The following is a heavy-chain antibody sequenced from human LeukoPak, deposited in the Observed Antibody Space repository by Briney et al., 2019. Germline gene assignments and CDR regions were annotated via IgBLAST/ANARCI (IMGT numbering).Heavy chain of an antibody. D-gene: IGHD1-26*01. J-gene: IGHJ4*02. Sequence: ASVKVSCKASGGTFTGYYMHWVRQAPGQGLEWMGWINPNSGGTNYAQKFQGRVTMTRDTSISTAYMELSRLRSDDTAVYYCARDNSGSYVFDYWGQGTLVTVSS. CDR2: INPNSGGT. CDR3: ARDNSGSYVFDY. CDR1: GGTFTGYY. V-gene: IGHV1-2*02.